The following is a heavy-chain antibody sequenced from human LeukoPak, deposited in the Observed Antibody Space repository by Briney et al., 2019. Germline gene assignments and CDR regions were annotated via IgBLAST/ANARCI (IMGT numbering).Heavy chain of an antibody. J-gene: IGHJ4*02. CDR3: AKVGYGWYAIDY. V-gene: IGHV3-30*02. D-gene: IGHD6-19*01. CDR1: GFTFSTYG. CDR2: IRYDGNNQ. Sequence: GGSLRLSCVASGFTFSTYGMHWVRQAPGKGLEWVAFIRYDGNNQYYADSVKGRFTISRDNSKHTLYLQMNSLKTEDTAVYYCAKVGYGWYAIDYWGQGTLVTVSS.